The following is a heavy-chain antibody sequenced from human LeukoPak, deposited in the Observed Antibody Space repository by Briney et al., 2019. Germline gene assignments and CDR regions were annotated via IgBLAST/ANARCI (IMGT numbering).Heavy chain of an antibody. CDR1: GFTFSSYG. V-gene: IGHV3-23*01. CDR2: ISGSGGST. J-gene: IGHJ3*02. Sequence: PGGSLRLSCAASGFTFSSYGMSWVRQAPGKGLEWVSAISGSGGSTYYADSVKGRFTISRDNSKNTLYLQMNSLRAEDTAVYYCARSRDYDILTGYNDAFDIWGQGTMVTVSS. CDR3: ARSRDYDILTGYNDAFDI. D-gene: IGHD3-9*01.